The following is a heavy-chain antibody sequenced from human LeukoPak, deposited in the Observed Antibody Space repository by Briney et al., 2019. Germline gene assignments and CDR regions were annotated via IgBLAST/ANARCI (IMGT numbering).Heavy chain of an antibody. D-gene: IGHD2-2*01. V-gene: IGHV1-2*02. Sequence: ASVKFSCQASGYTFTGYYMHWVRQAPGQGLEWMGWINPNSGGTNYAQKFQGRVTMARDTSISTAYMELSRLRSDDTAVYYCARGYCSSTSCPIDYWGQGTLVTVSS. CDR2: INPNSGGT. CDR1: GYTFTGYY. CDR3: ARGYCSSTSCPIDY. J-gene: IGHJ4*02.